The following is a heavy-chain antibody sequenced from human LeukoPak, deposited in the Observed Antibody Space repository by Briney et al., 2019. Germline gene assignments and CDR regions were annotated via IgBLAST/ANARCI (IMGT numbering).Heavy chain of an antibody. CDR3: AKGDYSSGWGLLDY. J-gene: IGHJ4*02. Sequence: SGGSLRLSCAASGFTFSSYAMSWVRQAPGKGLEWVSAISGSGGSTYYADSVKGRFTISRDNSKNTLCLQTNSLRAEDTAVYYCAKGDYSSGWGLLDYWGQGTLVTVSS. D-gene: IGHD6-19*01. V-gene: IGHV3-23*01. CDR2: ISGSGGST. CDR1: GFTFSSYA.